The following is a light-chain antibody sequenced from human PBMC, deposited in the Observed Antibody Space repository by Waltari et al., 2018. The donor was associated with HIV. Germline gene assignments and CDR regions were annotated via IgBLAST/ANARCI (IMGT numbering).Light chain of an antibody. CDR3: QVWDRSYKEAV. CDR1: NLGRNS. Sequence: SYVLPQAPLLSVAPGQTATNSCGNLGRNSVQWYRQKPGRAPLVVVLDDVDRSSGIPARFSGARSGERATLTIRGVEAGDEADYYCQVWDRSYKEAVFGGGT. CDR2: DDV. V-gene: IGLV3-21*02. J-gene: IGLJ2*01.